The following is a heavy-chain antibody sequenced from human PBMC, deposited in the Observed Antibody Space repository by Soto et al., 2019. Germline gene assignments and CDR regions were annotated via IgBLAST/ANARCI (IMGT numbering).Heavy chain of an antibody. CDR1: GDSISSISHY. CDR2: IYYSGST. V-gene: IGHV4-39*01. J-gene: IGHJ3*02. Sequence: SETLSLTCTVSGDSISSISHYWGWIRQPPGQGLEWIGSIYYSGSTYYNPSLKSRVTISVDTSKNQFSLKLSSVTAADTAVYYCARVKLGVAATPGAFVIWGPGTMVTVSS. CDR3: ARVKLGVAATPGAFVI. D-gene: IGHD2-15*01.